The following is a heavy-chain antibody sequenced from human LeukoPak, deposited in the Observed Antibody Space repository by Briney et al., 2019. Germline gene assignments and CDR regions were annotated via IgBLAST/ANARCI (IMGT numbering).Heavy chain of an antibody. CDR1: GFTFTRYW. D-gene: IGHD4-17*01. CDR3: AKDRLYGDYVVGYFDY. V-gene: IGHV3-74*01. CDR2: INTDGSST. Sequence: GGSLRLSCAASGFTFTRYWMHWVRQAPGKGLVWVSRINTDGSSTAYADSVKGRFTISRDNSKNTLYLQMNSLRAEDTAVYYCAKDRLYGDYVVGYFDYWGQGTLVTVSS. J-gene: IGHJ4*02.